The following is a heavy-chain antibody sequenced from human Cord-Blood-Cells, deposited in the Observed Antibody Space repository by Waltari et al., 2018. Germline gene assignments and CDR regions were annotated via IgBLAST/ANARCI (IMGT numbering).Heavy chain of an antibody. CDR1: GYTFTGYY. CDR3: VRVVRGPYYYYGMDV. D-gene: IGHD3-10*01. V-gene: IGHV1-2*02. CDR2: NNPNSGGT. J-gene: IGHJ6*02. Sequence: QVQLVQSGAEVKKPGASVKVSCKASGYTFTGYYMHWVRQAPGQGLEWMGWNNPNSGGTNYAKKFQGRVTMTRDTSISTAYMELSRLRSDDTAVYYCVRVVRGPYYYYGMDVWGQGTTVTVSS.